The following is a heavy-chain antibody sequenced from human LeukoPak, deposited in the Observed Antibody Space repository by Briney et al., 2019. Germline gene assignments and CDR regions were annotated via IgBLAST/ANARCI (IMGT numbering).Heavy chain of an antibody. Sequence: GGSLRLSCAASGFTFSSYSMNWVRQAPGKGLEWVSGISGSGGNTYYADSVKGRFTISRDNSKNTLCLQMNSLRAEDTAVYYCAKDRGSTSNNWFDPWGQGTLVTVSS. CDR3: AKDRGSTSNNWFDP. D-gene: IGHD2-2*01. CDR1: GFTFSSYS. V-gene: IGHV3-23*01. J-gene: IGHJ5*02. CDR2: ISGSGGNT.